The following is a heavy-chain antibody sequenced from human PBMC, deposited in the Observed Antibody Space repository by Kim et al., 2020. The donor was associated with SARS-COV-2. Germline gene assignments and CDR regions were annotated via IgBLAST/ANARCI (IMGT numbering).Heavy chain of an antibody. D-gene: IGHD6-13*01. V-gene: IGHV3-33*08. CDR1: GFTFSSYG. CDR3: ARWPYSSSWYEGGYYYYYCVMDV. CDR2: IWYDGSNK. J-gene: IGHJ6*02. Sequence: GGSLRLSCAASGFTFSSYGMHWVRQAPGKGLEWVAVIWYDGSNKYYADSVKGRFTISRDNSKNTLYLQMNSLRAEDTAVYYCARWPYSSSWYEGGYYYYYCVMDVWRQGTPVTVS.